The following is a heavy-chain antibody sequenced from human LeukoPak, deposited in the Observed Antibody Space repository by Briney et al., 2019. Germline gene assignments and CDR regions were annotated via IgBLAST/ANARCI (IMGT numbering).Heavy chain of an antibody. CDR2: IFYTGST. V-gene: IGHV4-59*08. Sequence: SETLSLTCTVSGGSISSYYWSWIRQPPGKGLEWIGYIFYTGSTYYNPSLKSRVTISVDTSKNQFSLKLSSVTAADTAVYYCARGDFAYYFDSWGQGTLVTVSS. CDR3: ARGDFAYYFDS. J-gene: IGHJ4*02. CDR1: GGSISSYY.